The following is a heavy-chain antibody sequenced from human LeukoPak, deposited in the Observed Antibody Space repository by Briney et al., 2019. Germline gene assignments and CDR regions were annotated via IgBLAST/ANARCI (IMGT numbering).Heavy chain of an antibody. D-gene: IGHD3-22*01. CDR3: ARWYYYDSSGYLDY. CDR2: ISAYNGNT. Sequence: GASVKVSCKASGYTFTSYGISWVRQAPGQGLEWMGWISAYNGNTNYAQKLQGRVTMTTDTSTSTAYMELRSLRSDDTAVYYCARWYYYDSSGYLDYWGQGTLVTVSS. J-gene: IGHJ4*02. CDR1: GYTFTSYG. V-gene: IGHV1-18*01.